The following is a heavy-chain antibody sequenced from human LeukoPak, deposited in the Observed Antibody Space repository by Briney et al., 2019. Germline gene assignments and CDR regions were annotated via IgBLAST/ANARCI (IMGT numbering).Heavy chain of an antibody. CDR3: ARGLNYYDSSGYLGY. CDR2: IITIFGTA. V-gene: IGHV1-69*05. J-gene: IGHJ4*02. D-gene: IGHD3-22*01. CDR1: GGTFSSYA. Sequence: ASVKVSCKASGGTFSSYAISWVRQAPGQGLEWMGGIITIFGTANYAQKFQGRVTITTDESTSTAYMELSSLRSEDTAVYYCARGLNYYDSSGYLGYWGQGTLVTVSS.